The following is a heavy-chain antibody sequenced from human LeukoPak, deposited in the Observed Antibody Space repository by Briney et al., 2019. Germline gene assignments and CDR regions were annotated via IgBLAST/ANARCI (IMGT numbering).Heavy chain of an antibody. D-gene: IGHD3-9*01. CDR3: AKDHLPPEHYDILTGLVGYFDY. CDR1: GFTFSSYG. V-gene: IGHV3-30*18. Sequence: PGGSLRLSCAASGFTFSSYGMHWVRQAPGKGLEWVAVISYDGSNKYYADSVKGRFTISRDNSKNTLYLQMNSLRAEDTAVYYCAKDHLPPEHYDILTGLVGYFDYWGQGTLVTVSS. J-gene: IGHJ4*02. CDR2: ISYDGSNK.